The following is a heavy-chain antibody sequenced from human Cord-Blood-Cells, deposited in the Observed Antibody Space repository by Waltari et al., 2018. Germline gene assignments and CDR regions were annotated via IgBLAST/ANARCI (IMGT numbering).Heavy chain of an antibody. CDR3: ARGGDTGDGIDY. CDR1: GYTFTGYY. J-gene: IGHJ4*02. Sequence: QVQLVQSGAEVKKPGASVKVSCKASGYTFTGYYMHWVRQAPGQGLEGMGWINPTSGGTNYAQKFQGWVTMTRDTSISTAYMELSRLRSDDTAVYYCARGGDTGDGIDYWGQGTLVTVSS. D-gene: IGHD7-27*01. CDR2: INPTSGGT. V-gene: IGHV1-2*04.